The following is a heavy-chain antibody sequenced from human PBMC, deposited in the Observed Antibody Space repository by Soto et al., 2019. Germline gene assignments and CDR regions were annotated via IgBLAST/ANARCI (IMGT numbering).Heavy chain of an antibody. CDR1: GDSISTDY. CDR2: IYYGGST. CDR3: AKNWNWGSLVH. D-gene: IGHD7-27*01. V-gene: IGHV4-59*08. Sequence: QVHLQESGPGLIKPSETLSLNYTVSGDSISTDYWSWIRQSPGKGLEWIGFIYYGGSTNYNPSLKSRVTISVDTPKNQFSLKLSSVTSADTAVYYCAKNWNWGSLVHWGQGTLVTVSS. J-gene: IGHJ4*02.